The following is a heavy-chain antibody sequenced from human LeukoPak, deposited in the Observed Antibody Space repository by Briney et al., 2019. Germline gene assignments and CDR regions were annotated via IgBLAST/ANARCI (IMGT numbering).Heavy chain of an antibody. CDR3: ARLDIGDSGNPNWFDP. CDR1: GGSFSGYH. D-gene: IGHD5-12*01. J-gene: IGHJ5*02. V-gene: IGHV4-34*01. Sequence: SETLSLTCTVSGGSFSGYHWSWIRQPPGKGLEWIGEISHSGSTNYNPSLKSRVTISVDTSKNQFSLKLTSVTAADTAVFYCARLDIGDSGNPNWFDPWGQGTLVTVSS. CDR2: ISHSGST.